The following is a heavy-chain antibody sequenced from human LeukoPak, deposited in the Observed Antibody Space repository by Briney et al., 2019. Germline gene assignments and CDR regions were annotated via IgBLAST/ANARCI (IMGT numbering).Heavy chain of an antibody. D-gene: IGHD3-22*01. CDR3: ASYYYDSSGFFGMDV. J-gene: IGHJ6*02. CDR2: IYYSGST. V-gene: IGHV4-31*03. Sequence: SQTLSLTCTVSGASISSGGYYWSWIRQHPGKGLEWIVYIYYSGSTYYNPSLKSRVTISVDTSKNQFSLKLSSVTAADTAVYYCASYYYDSSGFFGMDVWGQGTTVTVSS. CDR1: GASISSGGYY.